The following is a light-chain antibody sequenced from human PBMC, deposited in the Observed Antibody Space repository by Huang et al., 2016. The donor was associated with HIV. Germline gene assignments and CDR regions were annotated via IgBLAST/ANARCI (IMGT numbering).Light chain of an antibody. Sequence: DIQMTQSPSSLSTSVGDTVTITCRASPGIGNFLAWYQQKPGKVPKLLIYAASTLHSGVPSRFAGSGSGTDFTLTISSLQPEDVATYYCQRYNNAPYTFGQGPSWTSN. J-gene: IGKJ2*01. CDR3: QRYNNAPYT. CDR2: AAS. V-gene: IGKV1-27*01. CDR1: PGIGNF.